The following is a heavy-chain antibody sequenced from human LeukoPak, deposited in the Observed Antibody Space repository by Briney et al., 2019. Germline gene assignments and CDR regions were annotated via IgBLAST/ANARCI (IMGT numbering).Heavy chain of an antibody. CDR2: ISSSSSYI. D-gene: IGHD6-13*01. Sequence: AGGSLRLSCAASGFTVSSNYMSWVRQAPGKGLEWVSSISSSSSYIYYADSVMGRFTISRDNAKNSLYLQMNSLRAEDTAVYYCARDPFGVIAAAPDGDYWGQGTLVTVSS. V-gene: IGHV3-21*01. CDR3: ARDPFGVIAAAPDGDY. CDR1: GFTVSSNY. J-gene: IGHJ4*02.